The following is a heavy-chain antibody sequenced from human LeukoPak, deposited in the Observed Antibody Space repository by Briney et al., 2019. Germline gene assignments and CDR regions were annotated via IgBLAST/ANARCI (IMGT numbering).Heavy chain of an antibody. J-gene: IGHJ4*02. D-gene: IGHD5-12*01. CDR2: INPNSGGT. V-gene: IGHV1-2*02. CDR3: ASCEGGYSGYDCGFDY. Sequence: ASVKVSCKASGYTFTGYYMHWVRQAPGQGLEWMGWINPNSGGTNYAQKFQGRVTMTRDTSISTAYMELSRLRSDDTAVYYCASCEGGYSGYDCGFDYWAREPWSPSPQ. CDR1: GYTFTGYY.